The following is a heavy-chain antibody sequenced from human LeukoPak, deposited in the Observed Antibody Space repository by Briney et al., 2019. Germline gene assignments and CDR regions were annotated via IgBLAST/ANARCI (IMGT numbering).Heavy chain of an antibody. CDR3: ARPSGQTYYYGSGSYV. J-gene: IGHJ4*02. CDR2: ISSSSSYI. CDR1: GFTFSSYS. D-gene: IGHD3-10*01. V-gene: IGHV3-21*01. Sequence: GGSLRLSCAASGFTFSSYSMNWVRQAPGKGLEWVSSISSSSSYIYYADSVKGRFTISRDNAKNSLYLQMNSLRAEDTAVYYCARPSGQTYYYGSGSYVWGQGTLVTVSS.